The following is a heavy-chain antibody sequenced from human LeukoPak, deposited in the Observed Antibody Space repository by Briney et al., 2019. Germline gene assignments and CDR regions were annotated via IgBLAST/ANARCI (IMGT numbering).Heavy chain of an antibody. CDR1: GFTFSSYC. D-gene: IGHD3-22*01. CDR3: ATLGHYYDSSGYY. CDR2: ISSSSSYI. V-gene: IGHV3-21*01. J-gene: IGHJ4*02. Sequence: GGSLRLSCAASGFTFSSYCMNWVRQAPGKGLEWVSSISSSSSYIYYADSVKGRFTISRDNAKNSLYLQMNSLRAEDTAVYYCATLGHYYDSSGYYWGQGTLVTVSS.